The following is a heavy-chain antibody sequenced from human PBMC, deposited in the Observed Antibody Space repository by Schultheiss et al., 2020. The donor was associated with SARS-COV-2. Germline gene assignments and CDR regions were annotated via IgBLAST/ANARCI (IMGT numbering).Heavy chain of an antibody. D-gene: IGHD2-2*01. CDR3: ARSGLPSTIGLHVFDP. CDR1: GGSINSDSFY. CDR2: FSTTGST. J-gene: IGHJ5*02. Sequence: SETLSLTCSVSGGSINSDSFYWNWIRQPAGKGLEWIGRFSTTGSTNYNPSLKSRVTISVDKSKNQFSLSLSSVTAADTAVYYCARSGLPSTIGLHVFDPWGQGTLVTVSS. V-gene: IGHV4-61*02.